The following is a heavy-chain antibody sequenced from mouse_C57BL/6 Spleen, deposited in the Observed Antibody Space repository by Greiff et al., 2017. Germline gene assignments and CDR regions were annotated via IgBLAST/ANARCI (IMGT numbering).Heavy chain of an antibody. Sequence: EVKLQESGGDLVKPGGSLKLSCAASGFTFSSYGMSWVRQTPDKRLEWVATISSGGSYTYYPDSVKGRFTISRDNAKNTLYLQMSSLKSEDTAMYYCARHDPSRGITTAYYFDYWGQGTTLTVSS. J-gene: IGHJ2*01. V-gene: IGHV5-6*01. CDR2: ISSGGSYT. CDR1: GFTFSSYG. D-gene: IGHD1-2*01. CDR3: ARHDPSRGITTAYYFDY.